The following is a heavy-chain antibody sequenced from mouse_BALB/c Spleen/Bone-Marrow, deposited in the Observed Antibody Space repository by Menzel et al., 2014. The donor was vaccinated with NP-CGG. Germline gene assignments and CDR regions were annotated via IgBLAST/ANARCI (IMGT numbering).Heavy chain of an antibody. CDR3: ARFPMDY. Sequence: EVQVVESGGGLVQPGGSLRLSCTTSGFTFTDYYMSWVRQPPGKALEWLAFIRNEAYGYTTEYSASVRGRFTISRDNSQSILYLQMNTLRAEDSATYYCARFPMDYWGQGTSVTVSS. CDR2: IRNEAYGYTT. J-gene: IGHJ4*01. V-gene: IGHV7-3*02. CDR1: GFTFTDYY.